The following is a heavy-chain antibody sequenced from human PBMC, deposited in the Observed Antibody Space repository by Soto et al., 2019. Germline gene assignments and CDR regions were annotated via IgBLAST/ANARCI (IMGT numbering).Heavy chain of an antibody. CDR2: ISPDGSEE. Sequence: GGSLRLSCAASGFTFSGYWMTWVRQAPGKGLEGVANISPDGSEEYYVDSVKGRFTISRDNAKNSVYLQMNSLRAEDTAIYYCARDYHYAFDFWGQGTLVTVSS. CDR3: ARDYHYAFDF. V-gene: IGHV3-7*01. D-gene: IGHD2-2*01. J-gene: IGHJ4*02. CDR1: GFTFSGYW.